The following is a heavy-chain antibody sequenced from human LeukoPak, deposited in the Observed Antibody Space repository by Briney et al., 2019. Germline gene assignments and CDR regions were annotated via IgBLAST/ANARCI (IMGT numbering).Heavy chain of an antibody. CDR3: ARGRRADCSSTSCYSAEGIDY. V-gene: IGHV4-34*01. J-gene: IGHJ4*02. CDR1: GGSFSGYY. D-gene: IGHD2-2*01. CDR2: INHSGST. Sequence: KPSETLSLTCAVYGGSFSGYYWSWIRQPPGKGLEWIGEINHSGSTNYNPSLKSRVTISVDTSKNQFSLKLSSVTAADTAVYYCARGRRADCSSTSCYSAEGIDYWGQGTLVTVSS.